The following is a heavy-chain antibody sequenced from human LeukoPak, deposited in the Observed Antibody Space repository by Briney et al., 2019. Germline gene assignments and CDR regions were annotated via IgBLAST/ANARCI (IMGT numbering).Heavy chain of an antibody. Sequence: GASVKVSCKASGGTFSSYAISWVRQAPGQELEWMGGIIPIFGTANYAQKFQGRVTMTRDMSTSTVYMELSSLRSEDTAVYYCARGVVVVAATPYYYYYYMDVWGKGTTVTVSS. D-gene: IGHD2-15*01. CDR2: IIPIFGTA. V-gene: IGHV1-69*05. CDR3: ARGVVVVAATPYYYYYYMDV. J-gene: IGHJ6*03. CDR1: GGTFSSYA.